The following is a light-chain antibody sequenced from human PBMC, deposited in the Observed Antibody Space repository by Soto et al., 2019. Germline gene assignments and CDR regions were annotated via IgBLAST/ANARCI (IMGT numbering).Light chain of an antibody. CDR2: EVS. V-gene: IGLV2-14*01. Sequence: QSVLTQPASVSGSPGQSITISCIGTNSDVGGHDYVSWYQQHPGKAPKLLISEVSNRPSGVSNRFSGSKSGTSATLGITGLQTGDEADYYCGTWDSSLSAVVFGGGTKLTVL. J-gene: IGLJ2*01. CDR1: NSDVGGHDY. CDR3: GTWDSSLSAVV.